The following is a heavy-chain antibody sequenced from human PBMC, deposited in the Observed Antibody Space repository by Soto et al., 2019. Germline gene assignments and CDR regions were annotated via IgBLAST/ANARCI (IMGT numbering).Heavy chain of an antibody. CDR1: GGSMSPYY. J-gene: IGHJ5*02. Sequence: SETLSLTCTVSGGSMSPYYWTWIRQPPGKGLEWIGNIYYRGNTYYNPSLESRVTISVDRSKNQFSLKLSSVTAADTAVYYCARVPDRWGQGTLVTVSS. D-gene: IGHD2-2*01. CDR2: IYYRGNT. CDR3: ARVPDR. V-gene: IGHV4-59*12.